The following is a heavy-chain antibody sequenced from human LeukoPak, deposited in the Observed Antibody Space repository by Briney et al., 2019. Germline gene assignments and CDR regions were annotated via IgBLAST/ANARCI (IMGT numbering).Heavy chain of an antibody. CDR3: GRGSRIQIWFRMYYCDY. D-gene: IGHD5-18*01. Sequence: PSETLSLTCAVYGGSFSGYYWSWIRQSPGKGLEWIGEINHSGSTKYNPSLKSRVTISVDTSKNQFSLKLSSVTAPDTARYYCGRGSRIQIWFRMYYCDYWGRGTLVSVFS. V-gene: IGHV4-34*01. J-gene: IGHJ4*02. CDR2: INHSGST. CDR1: GGSFSGYY.